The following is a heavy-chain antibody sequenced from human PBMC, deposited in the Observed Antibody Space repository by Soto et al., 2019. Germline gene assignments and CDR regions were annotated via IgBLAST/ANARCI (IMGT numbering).Heavy chain of an antibody. J-gene: IGHJ1*01. CDR3: ARDRGYCADGECSVISEYFQY. Sequence: QVQLVQSGDEMKKSGASVKVSCKASGYTFSSYGISWVRQAPGQGLQWLGWISPFNGKTKIPQEVQGRVNLTIEASTATVYMEMTSLTSDDTAVYYCARDRGYCADGECSVISEYFQYWAQGTLVTVSS. D-gene: IGHD2-8*01. CDR1: GYTFSSYG. CDR2: ISPFNGKT. V-gene: IGHV1-18*01.